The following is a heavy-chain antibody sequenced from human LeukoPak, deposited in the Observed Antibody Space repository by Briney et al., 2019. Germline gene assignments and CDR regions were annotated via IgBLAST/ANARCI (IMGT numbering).Heavy chain of an antibody. J-gene: IGHJ4*02. CDR3: VSFYETY. CDR2: INSDGSWT. D-gene: IGHD2/OR15-2a*01. Sequence: GGSLRLSCAASGNYWMHWVRQAPGKGLVWVSHINSDGSWTSHADSVKGRFTISKDNARNTVYLQMNSLRAEDTAVYYCVSFYETYWGRGTLVTVSS. CDR1: GNYW. V-gene: IGHV3-74*01.